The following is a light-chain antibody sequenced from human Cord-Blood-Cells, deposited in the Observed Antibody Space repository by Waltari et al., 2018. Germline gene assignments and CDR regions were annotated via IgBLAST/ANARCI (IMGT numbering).Light chain of an antibody. Sequence: EIVLTQSPATLSLSPGGRATLSRRASQSVSSYLAWYHQNPGQAPRLLIYDASNRATGIPARFSGSGSGTDFTLTISSLESEDFAVYYCQQRSNWPPYTFGQGTKLEIK. CDR1: QSVSSY. J-gene: IGKJ2*01. CDR2: DAS. V-gene: IGKV3-11*01. CDR3: QQRSNWPPYT.